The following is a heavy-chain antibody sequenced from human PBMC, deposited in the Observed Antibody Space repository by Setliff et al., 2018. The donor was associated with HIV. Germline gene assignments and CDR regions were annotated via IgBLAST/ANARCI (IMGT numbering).Heavy chain of an antibody. CDR2: IYTSGST. CDR3: AMLDTSDYFRNNWFDS. Sequence: SETLSLTCTVSGGSMSTYYWSWIRQPPGKGLEWIGYIYTSGSTNYNPSLRGRVTISADTPKNQLSLKLTSVTAADTAVYYCAMLDTSDYFRNNWFDSWGQGTLVTVSS. D-gene: IGHD3-22*01. CDR1: GGSMSTYY. J-gene: IGHJ5*01. V-gene: IGHV4-4*08.